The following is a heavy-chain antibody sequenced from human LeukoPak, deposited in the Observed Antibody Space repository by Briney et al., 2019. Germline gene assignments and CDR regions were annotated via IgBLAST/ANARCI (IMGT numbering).Heavy chain of an antibody. Sequence: PGGSLRLSCAASGFTFSTYAMSWVRQAPGKGLEWVSVSSRSGASRYYADYVKGRFTISRDNSKNTVYLEMNSLRAEDTAVYYCASAPTTYNWFDRWGQGTLVTVSS. CDR2: SSRSGASR. CDR1: GFTFSTYA. J-gene: IGHJ5*02. V-gene: IGHV3-23*01. CDR3: ASAPTTYNWFDR. D-gene: IGHD5-12*01.